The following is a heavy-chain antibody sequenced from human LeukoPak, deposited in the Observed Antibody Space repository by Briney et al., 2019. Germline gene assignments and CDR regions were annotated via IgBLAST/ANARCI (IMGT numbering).Heavy chain of an antibody. Sequence: GGSLRLSCAASRFTFSSYWMSWVRQAPGKGLEWVANIKLDGSEKSYVDSVKGRFTIYSDNAKNSLYLQMNSLRVEDTAVYYCARDTWRAVARTSTYYYPGMDAWGQGTTVTVSS. CDR3: ARDTWRAVARTSTYYYPGMDA. V-gene: IGHV3-7*03. J-gene: IGHJ6*02. D-gene: IGHD6-19*01. CDR2: IKLDGSEK. CDR1: RFTFSSYW.